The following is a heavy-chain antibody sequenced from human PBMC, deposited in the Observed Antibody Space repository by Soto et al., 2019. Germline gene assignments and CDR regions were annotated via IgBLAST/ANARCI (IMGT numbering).Heavy chain of an antibody. CDR2: ITGGGDST. CDR1: GFTFSSFA. Sequence: EVQLLESGGGVVQPGGSLRLSCAASGFTFSSFAMNWVRQAPGKGLEWVSGITGGGDSTFYADSVKGRFTISRVQSKNTVYLQMNSLRAEDTAVYYCVKKIAGTTTSGAYWYFDLRGRGTLVTVSS. CDR3: VKKIAGTTTSGAYWYFDL. V-gene: IGHV3-23*01. J-gene: IGHJ2*01. D-gene: IGHD1-26*01.